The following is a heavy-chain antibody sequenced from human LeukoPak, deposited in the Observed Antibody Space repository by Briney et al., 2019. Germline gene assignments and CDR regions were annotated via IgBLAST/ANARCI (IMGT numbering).Heavy chain of an antibody. Sequence: GGSLRLSCAASGFTFSASGMHWVRQAPGRGLEWVAFIWYDGGNKYYADSVKGRFTISRDNSKDTLYLQMNSLRDEDTAVYYCARDLGCSSTICYDGGHWFDPWGQGTLVTVSS. CDR2: IWYDGGNK. CDR1: GFTFSASG. CDR3: ARDLGCSSTICYDGGHWFDP. J-gene: IGHJ5*02. V-gene: IGHV3-33*01. D-gene: IGHD2-2*01.